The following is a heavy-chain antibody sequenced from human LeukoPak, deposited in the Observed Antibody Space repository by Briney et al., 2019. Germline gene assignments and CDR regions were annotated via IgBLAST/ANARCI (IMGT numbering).Heavy chain of an antibody. Sequence: GGSLRLSCAASGFTFSTYWMTWVRQAPGQGLEWVANIKQDGSDRYYVDSVKGRFTISRDNAKNSLYLQMDSLRAEDTAVYYCASLYSCKYWGQGTLVTVSS. CDR2: IKQDGSDR. J-gene: IGHJ4*02. CDR1: GFTFSTYW. CDR3: ASLYSCKY. D-gene: IGHD1-26*01. V-gene: IGHV3-7*01.